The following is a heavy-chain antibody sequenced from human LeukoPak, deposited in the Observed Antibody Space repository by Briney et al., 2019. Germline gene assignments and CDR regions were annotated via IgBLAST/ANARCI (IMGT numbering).Heavy chain of an antibody. D-gene: IGHD5-24*01. Sequence: GGSLRLSCAASGFTFSSYEMNWVRQAPGKGLEWVSYISSSGTTIYYADSVKGRFTISRGNAKNSLYLQMNSLRAEDTAVYYCAAERWLEMAYWGQGTLVTVSS. CDR2: ISSSGTTI. J-gene: IGHJ4*02. CDR3: AAERWLEMAY. V-gene: IGHV3-48*03. CDR1: GFTFSSYE.